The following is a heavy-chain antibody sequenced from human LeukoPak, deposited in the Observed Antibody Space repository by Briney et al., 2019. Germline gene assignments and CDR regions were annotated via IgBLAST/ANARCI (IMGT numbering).Heavy chain of an antibody. CDR2: ISSSGHDI. Sequence: GGSLRLSCAASEFTFSRYSINWFRQAPGEGLEWVSSISSSGHDIYYGDSVKGRFTISRDNAKKSLYLQMNSLRAEDTAVCYCARHGDGFYYGMDVWGQGTTVTVSS. J-gene: IGHJ6*02. CDR1: EFTFSRYS. D-gene: IGHD4-17*01. CDR3: ARHGDGFYYGMDV. V-gene: IGHV3-21*01.